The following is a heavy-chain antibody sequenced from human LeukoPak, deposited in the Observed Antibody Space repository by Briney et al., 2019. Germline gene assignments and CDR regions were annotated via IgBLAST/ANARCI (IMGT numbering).Heavy chain of an antibody. CDR1: GFTFTSYG. CDR3: ARDTRYQLLPSFYFDY. CDR2: ISYDGSYK. J-gene: IGHJ4*02. Sequence: TGGSLRLSCAASGFTFTSYGMNWVRQAPGKGLEWVTVISYDGSYKSYADSVRGRFTISRDNSKNTMYLQMDSLRPEDTAVYYCARDTRYQLLPSFYFDYWGQGTLVTVSS. V-gene: IGHV3-30*03. D-gene: IGHD2-2*01.